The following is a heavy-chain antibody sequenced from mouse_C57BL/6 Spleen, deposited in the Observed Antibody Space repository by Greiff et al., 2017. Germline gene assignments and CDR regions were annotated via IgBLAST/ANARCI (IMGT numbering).Heavy chain of an antibody. D-gene: IGHD2-3*01. CDR2: INPGSGGT. V-gene: IGHV1-54*01. CDR3: GGGYDGYLCFAY. J-gene: IGHJ3*01. Sequence: QVQLQQSGAELVRPGTSVKVSCKASGYAFTNYLIEWVKQRPGQGLEWIGVINPGSGGTNYNEKFKGKATLTADKSSSTAYMQLSSLTSEDSAVYFGGGGYDGYLCFAYWGQGTLVTVSA. CDR1: GYAFTNYL.